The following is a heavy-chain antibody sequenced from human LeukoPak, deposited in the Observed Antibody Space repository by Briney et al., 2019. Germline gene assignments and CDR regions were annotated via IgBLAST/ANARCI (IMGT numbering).Heavy chain of an antibody. CDR2: ISSSSSYI. J-gene: IGHJ3*02. V-gene: IGHV3-21*01. Sequence: GGSLRLSCAASGFIFSNSAMNWVRQAPGKGLEWVSSISSSSSYIYYADSVKGRFTISRDNAKNSLYLQMNSLRAEDTAVYYCARDFMTYWGGYCSGGSCYEDAFDIWGQGTMVTVSS. D-gene: IGHD2-15*01. CDR1: GFIFSNSA. CDR3: ARDFMTYWGGYCSGGSCYEDAFDI.